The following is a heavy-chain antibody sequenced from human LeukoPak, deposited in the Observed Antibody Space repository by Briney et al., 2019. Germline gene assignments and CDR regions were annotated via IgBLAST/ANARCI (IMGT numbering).Heavy chain of an antibody. J-gene: IGHJ5*02. CDR2: IRSRTNSYAT. Sequence: GGSLKLSCVASGFTFSASAMHWVRQASGKGLEWVGRIRSRTNSYATAYAASVKGRFTVSRDDSKSTAYLQMNNLKTEDKAVYYCTDAANAPSWGQGTLVTVSS. CDR1: GFTFSASA. V-gene: IGHV3-73*01. D-gene: IGHD2-2*01. CDR3: TDAANAPS.